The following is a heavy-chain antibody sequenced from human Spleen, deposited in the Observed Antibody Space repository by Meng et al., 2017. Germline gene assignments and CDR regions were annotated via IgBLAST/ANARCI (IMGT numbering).Heavy chain of an antibody. J-gene: IGHJ4*02. CDR2: ISSSGSTI. CDR3: ATHSPDYYDSSGYYY. V-gene: IGHV3-48*03. CDR1: GFTFSSYE. D-gene: IGHD3-22*01. Sequence: GESLKISYAASGFTFSSYEMNWVRQAPGKGLEWVSYISSSGSTIYYADSVKGRFTISRDNAKNSLYLQMNSLRAEDTAVYYCATHSPDYYDSSGYYYWGQGTLVTVSS.